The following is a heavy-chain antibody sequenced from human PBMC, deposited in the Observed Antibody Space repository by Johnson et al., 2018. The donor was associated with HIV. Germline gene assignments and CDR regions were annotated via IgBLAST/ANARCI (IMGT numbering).Heavy chain of an antibody. CDR3: ARDMGGVVKEASALDI. Sequence: VQLVESGGGVVQPGRSLRLSCVASGFTFSSYDMHWVRQATGKGLEWVSGIGTAGDTYYPGSVKGRFTISRDNANNTLYLQMSGLSAEDTAVYYCARDMGGVVKEASALDIWGQGTMVTVSS. V-gene: IGHV3-13*01. CDR2: IGTAGDT. D-gene: IGHD3-10*01. CDR1: GFTFSSYD. J-gene: IGHJ3*02.